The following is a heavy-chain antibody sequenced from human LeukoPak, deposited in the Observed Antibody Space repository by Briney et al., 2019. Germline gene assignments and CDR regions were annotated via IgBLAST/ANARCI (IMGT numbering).Heavy chain of an antibody. CDR2: IYYSGST. Sequence: SETLSLTCTVSGGSISSSSYYWGWIRQLPGKGLEWIGSIYYSGSTYYNPSLKSRVTISVDTSKNQFSLKLSSVTAADTAVYYCARDGGAAARPSLFDYWGQGTLVTVSS. CDR1: GGSISSSSYY. CDR3: ARDGGAAARPSLFDY. D-gene: IGHD6-6*01. J-gene: IGHJ4*02. V-gene: IGHV4-39*07.